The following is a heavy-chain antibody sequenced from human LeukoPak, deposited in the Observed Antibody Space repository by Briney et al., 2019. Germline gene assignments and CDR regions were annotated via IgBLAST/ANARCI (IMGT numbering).Heavy chain of an antibody. Sequence: GGCLRLSCAASEFLFSSYWMKWVRQAPGKGLEWVANIKQDGSEQYYVDSVKGRFTVSRDNAKNPLYLQLNSLRAEDTAVYYCARTAGSWYLNYWGQGTLVTVSS. V-gene: IGHV3-7*01. CDR2: IKQDGSEQ. J-gene: IGHJ4*02. CDR1: EFLFSSYW. D-gene: IGHD6-13*01. CDR3: ARTAGSWYLNY.